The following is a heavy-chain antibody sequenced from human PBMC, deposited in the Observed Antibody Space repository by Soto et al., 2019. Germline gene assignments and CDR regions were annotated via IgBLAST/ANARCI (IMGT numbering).Heavy chain of an antibody. Sequence: QITLKESGPTLVKPTQTLTLTCTFSGFSLSTSGVGVGWIRQSPGKALQWLALIYWNGDKRYNPSLKTRLTINKDTSKNQVVLTLTNMDPVDTATYYCAHRPSGWFLFDYWGQGTLVTVSS. V-gene: IGHV2-5*01. J-gene: IGHJ4*02. CDR2: IYWNGDK. D-gene: IGHD6-19*01. CDR1: GFSLSTSGVG. CDR3: AHRPSGWFLFDY.